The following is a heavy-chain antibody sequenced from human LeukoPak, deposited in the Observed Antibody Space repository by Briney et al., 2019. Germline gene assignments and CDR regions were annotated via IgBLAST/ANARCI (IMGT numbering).Heavy chain of an antibody. J-gene: IGHJ4*02. CDR3: ARHVEAVAGLDY. V-gene: IGHV4-59*08. D-gene: IGHD6-19*01. CDR1: GGSISSYY. Sequence: PSETLSLTCTVSGGSISSYYWSWIRQPPGKGLEWIGYIYYSGSTNYNPSLKSRVTISVDTSKNQFSLKLSSVTAADTAVYYCARHVEAVAGLDYWGQGTLVTVSS. CDR2: IYYSGST.